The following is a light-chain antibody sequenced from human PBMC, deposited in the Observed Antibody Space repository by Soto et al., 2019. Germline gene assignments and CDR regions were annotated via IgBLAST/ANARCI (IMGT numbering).Light chain of an antibody. CDR3: SSYTASSTWV. CDR2: EVS. Sequence: QSALTQPASVSGSPGQSITISCTGTSSDIGGYNYVSWYQQHPGKAPKLMIYEVSWRPTEISNRFSGSKSGNTASLTVSGLQAEDEADYYYSSYTASSTWVFCGGTKLTFL. J-gene: IGLJ3*02. V-gene: IGLV2-14*01. CDR1: SSDIGGYNY.